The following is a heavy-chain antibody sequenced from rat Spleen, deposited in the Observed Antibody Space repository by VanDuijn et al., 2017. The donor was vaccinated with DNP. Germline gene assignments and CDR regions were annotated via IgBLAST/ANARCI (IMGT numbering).Heavy chain of an antibody. CDR3: ARVGDYHDGGDGDVLDV. CDR1: GFTFSNYY. J-gene: IGHJ4*01. V-gene: IGHV5S13*01. D-gene: IGHD1-12*02. CDR2: ISTSGSRT. Sequence: EVQLVESGAGLVQPGRSLKLSCAASGFTFSNYYMAWVRQAPKKGLEWVATISTSGSRTYYPDSVKGRFTISRDNAKNTQYLQMDSLRSEDTATYYCARVGDYHDGGDGDVLDVWGQGTSVTVSS.